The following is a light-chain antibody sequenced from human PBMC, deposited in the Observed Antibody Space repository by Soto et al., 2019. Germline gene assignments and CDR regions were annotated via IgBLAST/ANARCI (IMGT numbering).Light chain of an antibody. Sequence: AIQMTQSPSSLSASVGGRVTITCRASQGIRQYLGWYQQKPGKAPKLLIYSASSLQSGVPSSFSSSGSRTDFTLTISSLPPEDFATYYCLQDYNYPLTFGGGPKVEIK. CDR1: QGIRQY. CDR2: SAS. J-gene: IGKJ4*01. CDR3: LQDYNYPLT. V-gene: IGKV1-6*01.